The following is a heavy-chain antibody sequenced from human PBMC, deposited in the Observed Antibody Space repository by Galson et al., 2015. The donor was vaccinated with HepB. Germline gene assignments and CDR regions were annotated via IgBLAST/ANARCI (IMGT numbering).Heavy chain of an antibody. CDR3: ARDGIYDFWSGYLGRGRRYYYCYMDV. Sequence: SLRLSCATSGFIFSDYNMNWVRLAPGKGLEWVSSISSGGIDIYYAESVKGRFTISRDNAKKSLYLQINSLRAEDTAVYYCARDGIYDFWSGYLGRGRRYYYCYMDVWGKGTTVTVSS. D-gene: IGHD3-3*01. J-gene: IGHJ6*03. V-gene: IGHV3-21*01. CDR2: ISSGGIDI. CDR1: GFIFSDYN.